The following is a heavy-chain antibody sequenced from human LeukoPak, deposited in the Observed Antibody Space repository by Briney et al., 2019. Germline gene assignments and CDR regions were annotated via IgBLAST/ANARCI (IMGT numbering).Heavy chain of an antibody. J-gene: IGHJ3*02. CDR3: AKPPGSAMVTDAFDI. V-gene: IGHV3-30*18. Sequence: GGSLRLSCAASGFTFSSYGMHWVRQAPGKGLEWVAVISYDGSNKYYADSVKGRFTISRDNSKNTLYLQMNSLRAEDTAVYYCAKPPGSAMVTDAFDIWGQGTMVTVSS. CDR2: ISYDGSNK. D-gene: IGHD5-18*01. CDR1: GFTFSSYG.